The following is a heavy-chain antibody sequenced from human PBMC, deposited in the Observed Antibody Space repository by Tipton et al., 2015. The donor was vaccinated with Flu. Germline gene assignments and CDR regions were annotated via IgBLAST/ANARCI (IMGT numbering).Heavy chain of an antibody. CDR3: ARGGWEPHGGWFDP. CDR1: GGSIGGAYY. D-gene: IGHD1-26*01. Sequence: TLSLTCTVSGGSIGGAYYWGWIRQPPGKGLEWIGNSHHTGSTYRNPSLKSRVIISVDKSKNQFSLTLNSITTADTAVFYCARGGWEPHGGWFDPWGQGILVTVSS. V-gene: IGHV4-38-2*02. J-gene: IGHJ5*02. CDR2: SHHTGST.